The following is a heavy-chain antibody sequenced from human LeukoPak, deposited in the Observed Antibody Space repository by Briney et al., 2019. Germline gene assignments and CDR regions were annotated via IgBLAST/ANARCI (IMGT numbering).Heavy chain of an antibody. Sequence: GGSLRLSCAASGFTFSSYSMNWVRQAPGKGLEWVSSISSSSSYIYYADSVKGRFTISRDNAKNSLYLQMNSLRAEDTAIYYCARGPQFSGPGWFDPWGQGTLVTVSS. J-gene: IGHJ5*02. V-gene: IGHV3-21*01. CDR2: ISSSSSYI. CDR3: ARGPQFSGPGWFDP. CDR1: GFTFSSYS. D-gene: IGHD3-10*01.